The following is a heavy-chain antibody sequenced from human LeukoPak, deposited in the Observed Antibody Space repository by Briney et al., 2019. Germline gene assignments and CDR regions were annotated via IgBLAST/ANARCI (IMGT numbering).Heavy chain of an antibody. Sequence: GGSLRLSCSASGFIFSPYAMHWVRQAPGKGLEYVSSISSEGKTTYYADSVKGRFTISRDNSKNTLYLQLSSLRPEDTAVYYCVKDRWVDHWGQGTLVTVSS. CDR3: VKDRWVDH. CDR1: GFIFSPYA. V-gene: IGHV3-64D*06. J-gene: IGHJ4*02. D-gene: IGHD6-13*01. CDR2: ISSEGKTT.